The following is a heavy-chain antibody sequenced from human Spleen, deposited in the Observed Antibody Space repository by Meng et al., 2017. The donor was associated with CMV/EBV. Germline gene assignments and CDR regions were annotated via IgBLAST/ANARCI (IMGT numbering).Heavy chain of an antibody. D-gene: IGHD6-13*01. CDR3: ARGLGYSSSWYYYGMDV. J-gene: IGHJ6*02. Sequence: GESLKISCAASGFTVSSYWLSWVRQAPGRGLEWVANIKQDGGEKYYVDSVKGRFTISRDNAKNSLYLQMNSLRAEDTAVYYCARGLGYSSSWYYYGMDVWGQGTTVTVSS. CDR1: GFTVSSYW. CDR2: IKQDGGEK. V-gene: IGHV3-7*04.